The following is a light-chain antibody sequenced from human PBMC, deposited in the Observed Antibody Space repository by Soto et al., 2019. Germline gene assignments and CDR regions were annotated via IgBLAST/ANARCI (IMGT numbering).Light chain of an antibody. CDR2: DVT. Sequence: QSALTQPASVSGSPGQSITISCTGTSSDVGGYNYVSWYQQHPGKAPKLMIYDVTNRPSGVSSRFSGSKSGNTASLTISGLQAEDEADYYCRAYISSSILEMIFGGGTKVTVL. J-gene: IGLJ2*01. CDR1: SSDVGGYNY. CDR3: RAYISSSILEMI. V-gene: IGLV2-14*01.